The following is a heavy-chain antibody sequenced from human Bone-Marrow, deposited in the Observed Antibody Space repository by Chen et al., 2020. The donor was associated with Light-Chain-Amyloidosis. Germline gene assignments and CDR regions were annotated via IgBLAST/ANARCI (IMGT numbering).Heavy chain of an antibody. CDR2: ISSGSTYI. V-gene: IGHV3-21*02. J-gene: IGHJ4*02. Sequence: EVQLVESGGGLVKPGGSLRLSCPASGFTFSAYAMNWVRQAPGKGLEWVSSISSGSTYIFYTTSVKGRFTISRDNAKNSLFLQMNSLRGEDTAVYYCASGLYGDYADFWGQGTLVTVSS. D-gene: IGHD4-17*01. CDR3: ASGLYGDYADF. CDR1: GFTFSAYA.